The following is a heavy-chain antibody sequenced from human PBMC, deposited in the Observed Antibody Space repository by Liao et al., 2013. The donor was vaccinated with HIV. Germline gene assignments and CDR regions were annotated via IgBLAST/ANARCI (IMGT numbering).Heavy chain of an antibody. J-gene: IGHJ4*02. CDR2: INHSGST. CDR1: GGSFSRHY. CDR3: FDY. V-gene: IGHV4-34*01. D-gene: IGHD3-3*01. Sequence: QVQLQQWGAGLLKPSETLSLTCAVYGGSFSRHYWSWMRQPPGKGLEWIGEINHSGSTNYNPSLKSRVTVSVDTAVYYCARGGLLSYDFWSGSPNYFDYWGQGTLVTVSS.